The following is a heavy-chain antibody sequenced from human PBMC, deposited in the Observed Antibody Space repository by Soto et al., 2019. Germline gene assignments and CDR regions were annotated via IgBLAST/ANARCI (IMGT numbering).Heavy chain of an antibody. V-gene: IGHV1-46*01. CDR1: GYTFTSYY. J-gene: IGHJ4*02. CDR2: INPSGGST. D-gene: IGHD5-12*01. CDR3: SRDYGDGYNPYPLFDY. Sequence: ASVKVSCKASGYTFTSYYMHWVRQAPGQGLEWMGIINPSGGSTSYAQKFQGRVTMTRDTSTSTVYMELSSLRSDYTAVYYCSRDYGDGYNPYPLFDYWGQGNLVTVAS.